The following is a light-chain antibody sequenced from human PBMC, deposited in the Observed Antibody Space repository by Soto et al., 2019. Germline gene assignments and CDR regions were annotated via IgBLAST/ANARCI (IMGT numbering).Light chain of an antibody. V-gene: IGKV1-5*01. CDR2: DAS. CDR1: QNIHKW. J-gene: IGKJ1*01. CDR3: QQYHSWPPRT. Sequence: DIQMTQSPSTLSASVGDRVTITCRASQNIHKWLAWYQQKPGKAPQLLISDASTLESGVPSRFSGSGSGTEFTLTISSLQSEDFAVYYCQQYHSWPPRTFGQGTKVDI.